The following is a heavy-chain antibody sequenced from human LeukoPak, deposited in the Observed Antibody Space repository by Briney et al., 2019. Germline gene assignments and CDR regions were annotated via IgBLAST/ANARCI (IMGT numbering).Heavy chain of an antibody. CDR1: GLSFSNYA. CDR3: AQVPFRGEAGLLFES. V-gene: IGHV3-23*01. CDR2: ISAWGGAT. D-gene: IGHD3-16*01. J-gene: IGHJ1*01. Sequence: GGSLRLSCVVSGLSFSNYAMRWVRHSPGKGLEWVSAISAWGGATYHADPVKGRLIIYRDNSNSTHSLQKNTLRSEDTAVYYCAQVPFRGEAGLLFESWGQGTLVIDSS.